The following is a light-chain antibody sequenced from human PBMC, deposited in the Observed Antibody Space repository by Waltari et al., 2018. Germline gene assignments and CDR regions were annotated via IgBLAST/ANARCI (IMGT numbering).Light chain of an antibody. CDR3: SSYTTHTPLV. CDR2: EGN. Sequence: QSALTQPASVSGSPGQSITISCTGTSNDVGLYNLVSWYQHHQGKVPTLIIYEGNRRPSGVSNRFSGSKSGNTASLTVSGLLAEDEADYFCSSYTTHTPLVFGGGTKLTVL. J-gene: IGLJ3*02. CDR1: SNDVGLYNL. V-gene: IGLV2-23*01.